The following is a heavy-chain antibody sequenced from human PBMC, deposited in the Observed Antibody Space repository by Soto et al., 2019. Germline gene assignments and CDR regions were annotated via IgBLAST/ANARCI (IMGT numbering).Heavy chain of an antibody. CDR3: ARGLKFTTPLVRGVNPYYYYYMDV. D-gene: IGHD3-10*01. Sequence: QVKLVQSGAEVKKPGASVKVSCKASGYTFSSYDINWVRQATGQGLEWMGWMNPNRGDTNYPQKFQGRVTMTRNTSIATAYMELSSLRSEDTAVYYCARGLKFTTPLVRGVNPYYYYYMDVWGEGTTVTVSS. V-gene: IGHV1-8*01. CDR2: MNPNRGDT. J-gene: IGHJ6*03. CDR1: GYTFSSYD.